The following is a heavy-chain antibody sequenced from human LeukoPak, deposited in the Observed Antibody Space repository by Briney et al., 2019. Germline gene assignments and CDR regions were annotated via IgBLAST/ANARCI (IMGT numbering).Heavy chain of an antibody. D-gene: IGHD3-10*01. V-gene: IGHV4-34*01. Sequence: PSETLSLTCAVYGGSFSGHYWTWIRQPPGKGLEWIGEINHSGSTNYNPSLKSRVTISVDTSKNQFSLKLSSVTAADTAVYYCARHPGVWFGNFYYYYYYMDVWGKGTTVTISS. CDR2: INHSGST. CDR3: ARHPGVWFGNFYYYYYYMDV. J-gene: IGHJ6*03. CDR1: GGSFSGHY.